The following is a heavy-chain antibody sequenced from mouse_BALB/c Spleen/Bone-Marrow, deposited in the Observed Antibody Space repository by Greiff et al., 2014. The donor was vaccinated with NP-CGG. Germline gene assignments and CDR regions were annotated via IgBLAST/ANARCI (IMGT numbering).Heavy chain of an antibody. CDR1: GYSITSDYA. Sequence: DVKLVESGPGLVKPSQSLSLTCTVTGYSITSDYAWNWIRQFPGSKLEWMGYISYSGNTSYNPSLKSRISITRDTSKNQFFLQLNSVTTEDTATYYCARYDYDGVDYWGQGTTLTVSS. J-gene: IGHJ2*01. CDR2: ISYSGNT. D-gene: IGHD2-4*01. CDR3: ARYDYDGVDY. V-gene: IGHV3-2*02.